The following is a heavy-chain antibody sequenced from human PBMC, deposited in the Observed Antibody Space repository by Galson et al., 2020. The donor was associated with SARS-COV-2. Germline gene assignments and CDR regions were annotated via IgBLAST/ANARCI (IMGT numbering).Heavy chain of an antibody. CDR3: ARDVSGGASDI. Sequence: YADSVKGRFSISRDHSESMVFLQVNSLRADDTALYYCARDVSGGASDIWGQGTMVTVSS. J-gene: IGHJ3*02. V-gene: IGHV3-30*01. D-gene: IGHD1-26*01.